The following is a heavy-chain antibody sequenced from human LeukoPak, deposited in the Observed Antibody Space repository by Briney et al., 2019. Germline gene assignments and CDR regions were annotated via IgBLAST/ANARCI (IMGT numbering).Heavy chain of an antibody. V-gene: IGHV4-59*01. Sequence: SETLSLTCTVSGGSISSCYWSWIRQPPGKGLEWIGYIYYSGSTNYNPSLKSRVTISVDTSKNQFSLKLNSVTAADTAVYYCARGRDSSGYRTDYWGQGTLVTVSS. CDR1: GGSISSCY. J-gene: IGHJ4*02. CDR2: IYYSGST. D-gene: IGHD3-22*01. CDR3: ARGRDSSGYRTDY.